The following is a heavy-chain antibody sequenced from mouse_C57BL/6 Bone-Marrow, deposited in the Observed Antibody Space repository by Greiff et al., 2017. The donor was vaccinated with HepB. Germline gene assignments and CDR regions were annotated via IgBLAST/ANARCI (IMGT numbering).Heavy chain of an antibody. J-gene: IGHJ4*01. V-gene: IGHV1-15*01. CDR3: TRGCDGYAMDY. D-gene: IGHD3-3*01. CDR2: IDPETGGT. CDR1: GYTFTDYE. Sequence: VQLQQSGAELVRPGASVTLSCKASGYTFTDYEMHWVKQTPVHGLEWIGAIDPETGGTAYNQKFKGKAILTADKSSSTAYMELRSLTSEDSAVYYCTRGCDGYAMDYWGQGTSVTVSS.